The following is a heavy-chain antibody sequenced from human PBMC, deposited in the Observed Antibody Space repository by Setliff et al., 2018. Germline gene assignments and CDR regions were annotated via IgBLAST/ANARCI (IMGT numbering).Heavy chain of an antibody. CDR3: AGEGRSSTRGWYMDA. CDR1: GDSISDAS. J-gene: IGHJ6*03. Sequence: SETLSLTCTVSGDSISDASIMAWIRQHPGKGLEFIGYVFYNGAAKYDPSLKSRVTMSVETSKTQFSLKLNSMTAADTAVYFCAGEGRSSTRGWYMDAWGKGTSVTVSS. V-gene: IGHV4-59*08. D-gene: IGHD2-2*01. CDR2: VFYNGAA.